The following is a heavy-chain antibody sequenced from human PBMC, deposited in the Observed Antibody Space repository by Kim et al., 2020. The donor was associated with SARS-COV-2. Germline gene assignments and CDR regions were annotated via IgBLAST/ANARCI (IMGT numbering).Heavy chain of an antibody. V-gene: IGHV4-31*03. J-gene: IGHJ4*02. D-gene: IGHD3-3*01. CDR2: IYYSGST. CDR3: ARALILITIFGVVGPFDY. Sequence: SETLSLTCTVSGGSISSGGYYWSWIRQHPGKGLEWIGYIYYSGSTYYNPSLKSRVPISGDTSKNQFSLKLSSVTAADTAVYYCARALILITIFGVVGPFDYWGKGTLVTVSS. CDR1: GGSISSGGYY.